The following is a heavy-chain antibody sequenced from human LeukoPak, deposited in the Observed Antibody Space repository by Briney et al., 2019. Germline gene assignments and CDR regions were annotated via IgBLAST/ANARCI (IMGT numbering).Heavy chain of an antibody. V-gene: IGHV4-39*07. J-gene: IGHJ3*02. Sequence: SETLSLTCTVSGGSISSSSYYWGWIRQPPGKGLEWIGSIYYSGSTYYNPSLKSRVTISVDTSKNQFSLKLSSVTAADTAVYYCARAVDTAMLDAFDIWGQGTMVTVSS. CDR2: IYYSGST. CDR1: GGSISSSSYY. D-gene: IGHD5-18*01. CDR3: ARAVDTAMLDAFDI.